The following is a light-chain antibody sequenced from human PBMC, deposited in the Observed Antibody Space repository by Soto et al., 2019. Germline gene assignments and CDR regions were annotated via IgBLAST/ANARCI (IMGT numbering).Light chain of an antibody. CDR3: QQYGSSTIT. CDR1: QSVSSSY. V-gene: IGKV3-20*01. Sequence: EIVLTQSPATLSLSPVERATLSGMASQSVSSSYLAWYQQKPGQAPRLPIYGASSRATGIPDRFSGSGSGTDFTLTISRLEPEDFAVYYCQQYGSSTITFGQGTRLEIK. J-gene: IGKJ5*01. CDR2: GAS.